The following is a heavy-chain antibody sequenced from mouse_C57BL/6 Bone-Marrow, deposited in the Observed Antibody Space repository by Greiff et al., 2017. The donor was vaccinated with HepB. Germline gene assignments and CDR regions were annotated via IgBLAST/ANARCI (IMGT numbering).Heavy chain of an antibody. CDR3: AIYGNYGGDYALDY. V-gene: IGHV1-74*01. CDR2: IHPSDSDT. J-gene: IGHJ4*01. CDR1: GYTFTSYW. D-gene: IGHD2-1*01. Sequence: QVQLKQPGAELVKPGASVKVSCKASGYTFTSYWMHWVKQRPGQGLEWIGRIHPSDSDTNYNQKFKGKATLTVDKSSSTAYMQLHSLTSEDSAVYYCAIYGNYGGDYALDYWGQGTSVTVSS.